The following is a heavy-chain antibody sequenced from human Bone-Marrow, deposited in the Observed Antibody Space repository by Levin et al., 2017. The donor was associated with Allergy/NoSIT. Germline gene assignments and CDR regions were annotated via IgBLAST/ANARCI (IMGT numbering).Heavy chain of an antibody. CDR1: GFTFENYA. Sequence: SCTTSGFTFENYAITWFRQAPGKGLEWVGLIRNNAHGGAPYYAASAEGRFTISRDDAKSTAYLQMSSLKSEDSAVYYCARALAGGDYWGQGTLVIVS. CDR3: ARALAGGDY. D-gene: IGHD4-23*01. CDR2: IRNNAHGGAP. J-gene: IGHJ4*02. V-gene: IGHV3-49*03.